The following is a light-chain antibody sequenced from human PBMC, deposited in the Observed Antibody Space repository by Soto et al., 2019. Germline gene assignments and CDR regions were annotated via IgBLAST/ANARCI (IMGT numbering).Light chain of an antibody. CDR2: DIF. CDR3: QQYNIWPLWT. J-gene: IGKJ1*01. Sequence: IVMTQSPVTLSVSPGERATLSCRASQNIVTNLAWYQQKPGQAPRLVIYDIFTRATGVPTRISGGGSGTEFTLTISSLQSEDFAVYFCQQYNIWPLWTFGQGTKVDIK. CDR1: QNIVTN. V-gene: IGKV3D-15*01.